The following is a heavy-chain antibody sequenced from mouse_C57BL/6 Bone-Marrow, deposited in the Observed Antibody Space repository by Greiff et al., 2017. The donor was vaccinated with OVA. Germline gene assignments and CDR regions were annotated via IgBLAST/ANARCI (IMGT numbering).Heavy chain of an antibody. V-gene: IGHV1-85*01. D-gene: IGHD1-1*01. Sequence: VKLVESGPELVKPGASVKLSCKASGYTFTSYDINWVKQRPGQGLEWIGWIYPRDGSTKYNEKFKGKATLTVDTSSSTAYMELHSLTSEDSAVYFCASLITTEAMDYWGQGTSVTVSS. J-gene: IGHJ4*01. CDR1: GYTFTSYD. CDR3: ASLITTEAMDY. CDR2: IYPRDGST.